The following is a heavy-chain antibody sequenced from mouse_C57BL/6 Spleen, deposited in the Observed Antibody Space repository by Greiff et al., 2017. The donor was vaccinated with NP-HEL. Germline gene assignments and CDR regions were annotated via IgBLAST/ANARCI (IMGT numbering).Heavy chain of an antibody. CDR3: ARDRRGARDY. CDR2: INYDGSST. CDR1: GFTFSDYY. Sequence: EVMLVESEGGLVQPGSSMKLSCTASGFTFSDYYMAWVRQVPEKGLEWVANINYDGSSTYYLDSLKSRFIISRDNATNILSLQMRSLKSEDTATYYCARDRRGARDYWGQGTSVTVSS. J-gene: IGHJ4*01. V-gene: IGHV5-16*01.